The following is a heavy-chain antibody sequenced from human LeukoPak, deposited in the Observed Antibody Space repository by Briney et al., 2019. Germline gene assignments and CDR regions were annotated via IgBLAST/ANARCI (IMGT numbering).Heavy chain of an antibody. CDR1: GGSISSYY. V-gene: IGHV4-59*01. Sequence: SETLSLTCAVYGGSISSYYWSWLQQPPGKGLEWIGYIYYSGSTNYNPSLKSRVTISVDTSKNQFSLKLSSVTAADTAVYYCARSVVAATWWFDPWGQGTLVTVSS. D-gene: IGHD2-15*01. CDR3: ARSVVAATWWFDP. CDR2: IYYSGST. J-gene: IGHJ5*02.